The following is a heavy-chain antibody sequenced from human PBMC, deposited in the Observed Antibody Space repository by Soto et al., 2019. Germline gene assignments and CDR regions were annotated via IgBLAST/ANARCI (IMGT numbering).Heavy chain of an antibody. Sequence: QVQLQESGPGLVKPSETLSLTCTVSGGSISSYYWSWIRQPPGKGLEWIGYIYYSGSTNYNPSLKSRVTTSVDTSKNQCSLKLSSVTAADTAVYYCARHYDGYSSSSWFDPWGQGTLVTVSS. V-gene: IGHV4-59*08. J-gene: IGHJ5*02. CDR3: ARHYDGYSSSSWFDP. CDR1: GGSISSYY. D-gene: IGHD6-6*01. CDR2: IYYSGST.